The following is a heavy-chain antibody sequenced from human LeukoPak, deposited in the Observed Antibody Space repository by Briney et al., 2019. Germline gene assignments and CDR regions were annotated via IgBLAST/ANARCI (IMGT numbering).Heavy chain of an antibody. CDR1: GFTFSDYY. CDR3: ARDRTPPVRYMDV. V-gene: IGHV3-11*01. CDR2: ISSSGSTI. Sequence: SGGSLRLSCAASGFTFSDYYMSWIRQAPGKGLEWVSYISSSGSTIYYADSVKGRFTISRDNAKNSLYLQMNSLRAEDTAVYYCARDRTPPVRYMDVWGKGTTVTISS. J-gene: IGHJ6*03. D-gene: IGHD1-1*01.